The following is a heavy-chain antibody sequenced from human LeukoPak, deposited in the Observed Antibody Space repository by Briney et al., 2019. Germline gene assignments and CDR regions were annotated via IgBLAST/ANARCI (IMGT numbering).Heavy chain of an antibody. CDR2: ISSSSSYI. V-gene: IGHV3-21*01. Sequence: PGGSLRLSCAASGFTFSSYSMNWVRQAPGKGLEWVSSISSSSSYIYYADSVKGRFTISRDNAKNSLYLQMNSLRAEDTAVYYCARVLVVVPAATWDAFDIWGQGTMVTVSS. CDR1: GFTFSSYS. J-gene: IGHJ3*02. D-gene: IGHD2-2*01. CDR3: ARVLVVVPAATWDAFDI.